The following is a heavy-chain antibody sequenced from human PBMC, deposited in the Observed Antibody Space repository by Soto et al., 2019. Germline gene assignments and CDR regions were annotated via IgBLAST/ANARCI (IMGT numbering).Heavy chain of an antibody. CDR3: ARSSRVDY. Sequence: QVQLQQWGAGLLKPSETLSLTCAVYGGSFSGYYWSWVRPPPGKGLEWIGETNHSGSTNYNPSLESRVTMSVDTSKNQFSPKLSSGTAADTAVYYCARSSRVDYWGQGTLVTVSS. CDR1: GGSFSGYY. CDR2: TNHSGST. D-gene: IGHD6-13*01. J-gene: IGHJ4*02. V-gene: IGHV4-34*01.